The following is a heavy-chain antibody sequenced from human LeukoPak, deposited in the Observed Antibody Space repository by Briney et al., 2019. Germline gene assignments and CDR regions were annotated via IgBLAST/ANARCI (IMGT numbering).Heavy chain of an antibody. D-gene: IGHD6-19*01. J-gene: IGHJ4*02. CDR1: GFTFTSSA. V-gene: IGHV1-58*01. Sequence: GASVKVSCKASGFTFTSSAVQWVRQARGQRLGWIGWIVDGSGNTNYAQKFQERVTITRDMSTSTAYMELSSLRSEDTAVYYCAAGSSGGYSSGWYGPFDYWGQGTLVTVSS. CDR2: IVDGSGNT. CDR3: AAGSSGGYSSGWYGPFDY.